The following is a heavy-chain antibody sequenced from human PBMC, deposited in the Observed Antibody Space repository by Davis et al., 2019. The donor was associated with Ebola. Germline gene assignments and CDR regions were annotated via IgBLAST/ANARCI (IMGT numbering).Heavy chain of an antibody. CDR3: AREEVVVVVAAIGSGYNYGMDV. Sequence: ASVKVSCKASGYTFTSYYMLWVRQAPGQGLEWMGIINPSGGSTSYAQKLQGRVTMTRDTSTSTVYMELSSLRSEDTAVYYCAREEVVVVVAAIGSGYNYGMDVWGKGTTVTVSS. CDR1: GYTFTSYY. J-gene: IGHJ6*04. D-gene: IGHD2-15*01. CDR2: INPSGGST. V-gene: IGHV1-46*01.